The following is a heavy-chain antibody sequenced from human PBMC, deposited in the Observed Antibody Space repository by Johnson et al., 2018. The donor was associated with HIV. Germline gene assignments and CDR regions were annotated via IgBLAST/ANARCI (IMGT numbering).Heavy chain of an antibody. V-gene: IGHV3-74*02. CDR2: ISRDGSST. J-gene: IGHJ3*02. CDR1: GFSFSSHW. Sequence: VQLVESGGGVVQPGGSLRLSCAASGFSFSSHWMVWVRQAPGKGLVCVSRISRDGSSTTYADSVKGRFTISRDNAKNTLYLQMNSLRVEDMAVYCGAREGGAFYDSSGSLAFDIWGQGTMVTVSS. CDR3: AREGGAFYDSSGSLAFDI. D-gene: IGHD3-22*01.